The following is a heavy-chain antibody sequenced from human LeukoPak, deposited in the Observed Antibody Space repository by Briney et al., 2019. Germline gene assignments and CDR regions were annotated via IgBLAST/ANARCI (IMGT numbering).Heavy chain of an antibody. CDR2: ISTTGSTI. Sequence: PGGSLRLSCAASGFIFSSYSMNWVRQVPGKGLEWVSYISTTGSTIYYADSVKGRFTISRDNAKNSLYLQMNSLRDEDTAVYYCARDRSSSGYYPFDYWGQGTLVTVS. CDR1: GFIFSSYS. V-gene: IGHV3-48*02. D-gene: IGHD3-22*01. CDR3: ARDRSSSGYYPFDY. J-gene: IGHJ4*02.